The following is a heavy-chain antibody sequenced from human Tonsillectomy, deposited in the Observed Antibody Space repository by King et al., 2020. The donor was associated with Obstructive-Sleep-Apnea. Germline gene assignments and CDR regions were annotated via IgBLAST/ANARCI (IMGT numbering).Heavy chain of an antibody. CDR1: GGSISGSSYY. V-gene: IGHV4-39*07. D-gene: IGHD3-22*01. CDR2: IYYSGST. Sequence: LQLQESGPGLVKPSETLSLTCTVSGGSISGSSYYWGWIRQPPGKGLEWIGSIYYSGSTYYNPSLKSRVSMSVDTSKNQFSLKLRSVTAADTAVYYCLGYYDSSGYSYDEDYYYGMDVWGQGTTVTVSS. CDR3: LGYYDSSGYSYDEDYYYGMDV. J-gene: IGHJ6*02.